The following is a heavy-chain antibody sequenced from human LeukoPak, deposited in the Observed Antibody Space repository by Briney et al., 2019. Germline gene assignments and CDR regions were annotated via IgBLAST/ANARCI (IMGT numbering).Heavy chain of an antibody. D-gene: IGHD4-17*01. V-gene: IGHV4-59*12. CDR3: ARDLGYGEFDY. Sequence: SETLSLTCTVSGGSISSYYWSWIRQPPGKGLEWIGYIFYSGSTNYNPSLKSRVTISVDTSKNQFSLKLSSVTAADTAVYYCARDLGYGEFDYWGQGTLVTVSS. CDR1: GGSISSYY. J-gene: IGHJ4*02. CDR2: IFYSGST.